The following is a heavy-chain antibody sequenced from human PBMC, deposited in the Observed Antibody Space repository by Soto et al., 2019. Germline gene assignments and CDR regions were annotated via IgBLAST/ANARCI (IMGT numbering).Heavy chain of an antibody. D-gene: IGHD3-16*01. J-gene: IGHJ6*03. CDR2: IRSKAYGGTT. CDR3: TRATYDYVDYYYMDV. V-gene: IGHV3-49*03. Sequence: PGGSLRLSCTASGFTFGDYAMSWFRQAPGKGLEWVGFIRSKAYGGTTEYAASVKGRFTISRDDSKSIAYLQMNSLKTEDTAVYYCTRATYDYVDYYYMDVWAKGTTVTVSS. CDR1: GFTFGDYA.